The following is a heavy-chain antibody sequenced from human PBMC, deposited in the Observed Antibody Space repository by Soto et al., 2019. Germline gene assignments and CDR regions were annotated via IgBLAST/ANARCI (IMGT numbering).Heavy chain of an antibody. CDR1: GGSISSGGYS. J-gene: IGHJ4*02. Sequence: SETLSLTCAVSGGSISSGGYSWGWVRQPPGKGLEWIGYIYHSGSTYYNPSLKSRVTISVDRSKNQFSLKLSSVTAADTAMYYCARAGGLGAVAVDYWGQGTLVTVSS. CDR3: ARAGGLGAVAVDY. D-gene: IGHD6-19*01. CDR2: IYHSGST. V-gene: IGHV4-30-2*01.